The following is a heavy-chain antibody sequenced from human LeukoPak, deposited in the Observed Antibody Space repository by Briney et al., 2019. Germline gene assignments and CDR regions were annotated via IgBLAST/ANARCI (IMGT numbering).Heavy chain of an antibody. Sequence: ASVKVSCKASGYTFTSYGISWVRQAPGQGLEWMGWISAYNGNTNYAQKLQGRVTMTTDTSTSTAYMELRSLRSDDTAVYYRARDGGAAVAGTPPPHWGQGTLVTVSS. CDR3: ARDGGAAVAGTPPPH. V-gene: IGHV1-18*01. D-gene: IGHD6-19*01. J-gene: IGHJ4*02. CDR1: GYTFTSYG. CDR2: ISAYNGNT.